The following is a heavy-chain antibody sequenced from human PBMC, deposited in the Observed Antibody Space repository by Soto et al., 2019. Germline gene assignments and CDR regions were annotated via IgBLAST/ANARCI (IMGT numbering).Heavy chain of an antibody. CDR2: MNAKSGDT. J-gene: IGHJ6*02. D-gene: IGHD4-4*01. CDR3: ARGNPFNYAGFDV. Sequence: QAHLEQSGAELKRPGASVKVSCKASGYTFSDFDINWLRQASGQGPEWMGWMNAKSGDTFFPQRFQGKFNITRDTSLSTACVEVGSLTSGDTASYCCARGNPFNYAGFDVWGQGTTVAVSS. CDR1: GYTFSDFD. V-gene: IGHV1-8*01.